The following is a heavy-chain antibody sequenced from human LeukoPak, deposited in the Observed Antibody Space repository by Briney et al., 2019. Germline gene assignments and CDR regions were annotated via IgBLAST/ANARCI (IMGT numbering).Heavy chain of an antibody. CDR3: ARATYYDILTGYYPPYYYYGMDV. J-gene: IGHJ6*04. V-gene: IGHV1-69*13. D-gene: IGHD3-9*01. Sequence: SVELAFEGCGGSWGSEAIRGVGQAPGQGLEWMGGIIPIFGTANYAQKFQGRVTITADESTSTAYMELSSLRSEDTAVYYCARATYYDILTGYYPPYYYYGMDVWGKGTTVTVSS. CDR1: GGSWGSEA. CDR2: IIPIFGTA.